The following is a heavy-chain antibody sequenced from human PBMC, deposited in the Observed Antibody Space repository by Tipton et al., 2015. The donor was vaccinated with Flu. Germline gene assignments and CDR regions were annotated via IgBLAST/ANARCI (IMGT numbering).Heavy chain of an antibody. CDR2: ISWNSGSI. J-gene: IGHJ3*02. CDR3: AKRGRVGAFDI. CDR1: GGSISSYY. Sequence: LSLTCTVSGGSISSYYWSWIRQPPGKGLEWVSGISWNSGSIGYADSVKGRFTISRDNAKNSLYLQMNSLRAEDTALYYCAKRGRVGAFDIWGQGTMVTVSS. V-gene: IGHV3-9*01. D-gene: IGHD3-16*01.